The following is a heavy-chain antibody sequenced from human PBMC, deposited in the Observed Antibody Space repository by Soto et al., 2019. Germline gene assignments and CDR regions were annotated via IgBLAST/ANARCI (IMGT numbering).Heavy chain of an antibody. CDR3: AKENGSAFVNVGASGFDS. J-gene: IGHJ4*02. CDR2: ISGSGSST. V-gene: IGHV3-23*01. CDR1: GFRFSSKA. D-gene: IGHD3-10*01. Sequence: EVQLLDSGGGLVQPGGSLRLSCAASGFRFSSKAMSWVRQAPGKGLAWVSIISGSGSSTYYTDSLKGRFTISRDNSKNMVYLEMNYLRAEDTDVYYCAKENGSAFVNVGASGFDSWGQGSLVSVSS.